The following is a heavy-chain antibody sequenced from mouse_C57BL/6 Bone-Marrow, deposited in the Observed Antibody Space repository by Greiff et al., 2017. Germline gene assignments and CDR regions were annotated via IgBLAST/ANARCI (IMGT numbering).Heavy chain of an antibody. CDR1: GYTFTSYD. CDR2: IYPRDGNT. D-gene: IGHD1-1*01. CDR3: ARDYGSSYWYFDV. J-gene: IGHJ1*03. Sequence: QVQLKQSGPELVKPGASVKLSCKASGYTFTSYDINWVKQRPGQGLEWIGWIYPRDGNTKYNEKFKGKATLTVDTSSSTAYMELHSLTSEDSAVYFWARDYGSSYWYFDVWGTGTTVTVSA. V-gene: IGHV1-85*01.